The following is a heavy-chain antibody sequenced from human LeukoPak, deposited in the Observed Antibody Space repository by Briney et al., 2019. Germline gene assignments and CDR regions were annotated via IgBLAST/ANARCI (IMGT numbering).Heavy chain of an antibody. CDR1: GLTFSSYA. CDR3: AKVDGVRAAPGRGRVDS. D-gene: IGHD6-13*01. CDR2: ISGSGGST. J-gene: IGHJ4*02. V-gene: IGHV3-23*01. Sequence: QPGGSLRLSCAASGLTFSSYAMSWVRQAPGKGLEWVSGISGSGGSTYDADSVKGRFTVSRDNSKSTLYLQLNSLRVEDTAVYYCAKVDGVRAAPGRGRVDSWGQGTLVTVSS.